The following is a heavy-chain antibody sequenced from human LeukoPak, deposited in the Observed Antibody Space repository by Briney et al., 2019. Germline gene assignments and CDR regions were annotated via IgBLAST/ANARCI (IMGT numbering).Heavy chain of an antibody. Sequence: ASVKVSCKASGYTFSSYYMYWVRQAPGQGLEYMGIINPSGTTGYAQKFQGRVTMTRDTSTSTVYMELSSLRSEDTAIYHCARALGAHRYGSIDHWGQGTLVTVSS. CDR3: ARALGAHRYGSIDH. V-gene: IGHV1-46*01. CDR1: GYTFSSYY. D-gene: IGHD5-18*01. CDR2: INPSGTT. J-gene: IGHJ4*02.